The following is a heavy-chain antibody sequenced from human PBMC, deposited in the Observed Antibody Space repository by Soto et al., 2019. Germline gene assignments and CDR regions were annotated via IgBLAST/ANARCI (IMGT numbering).Heavy chain of an antibody. D-gene: IGHD1-26*01. CDR3: ATGAIVGATGNYYYGMDV. Sequence: QVQLVQSGAEVKQPGASVKVSCKVSGYTLTELSMHWVRQAPGTGLVWLGGFDPEDGETIYAQKFQGRVTMTEDTTTDTAYMELSSLRSEDTAVYYCATGAIVGATGNYYYGMDVWGQGTTVTVSS. CDR1: GYTLTELS. J-gene: IGHJ6*02. CDR2: FDPEDGET. V-gene: IGHV1-24*01.